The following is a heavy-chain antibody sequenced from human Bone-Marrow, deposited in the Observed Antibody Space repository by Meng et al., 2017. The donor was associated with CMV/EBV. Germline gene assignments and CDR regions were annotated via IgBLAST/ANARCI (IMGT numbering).Heavy chain of an antibody. Sequence: SETLSLTCTVSGGSISSYYWSWIRQPPGKGLEWIGYIYYSGSTNYNPSLKSRVTISVDTSKNQFSLKLSSVTAADTAVYYGARDNSSSWSRRGYYFDYWGQGTLVTVSS. D-gene: IGHD6-13*01. J-gene: IGHJ4*02. V-gene: IGHV4-59*01. CDR2: IYYSGST. CDR3: ARDNSSSWSRRGYYFDY. CDR1: GGSISSYY.